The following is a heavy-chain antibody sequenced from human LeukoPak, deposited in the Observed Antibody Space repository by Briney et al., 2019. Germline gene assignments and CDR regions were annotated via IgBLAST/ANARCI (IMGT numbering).Heavy chain of an antibody. CDR3: ARRGSTEY. V-gene: IGHV3-7*03. CDR2: IKEDGSEK. D-gene: IGHD4-11*01. Sequence: GGSLRLSCAASGFSFRGYWMTWVRQAPGKGLEWVANIKEDGSEKYYADFVKGRFTISRDTAKNSLDLQMNSLRAEDTAVYYCARRGSTEYWGQGTLVTVSS. J-gene: IGHJ4*02. CDR1: GFSFRGYW.